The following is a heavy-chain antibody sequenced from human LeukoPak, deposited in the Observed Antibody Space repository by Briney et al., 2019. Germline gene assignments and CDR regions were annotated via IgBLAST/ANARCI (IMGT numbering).Heavy chain of an antibody. Sequence: GGSLRLSCVASGFIFGSYGIHWVRQAPGKGLEWVTFIHFDGSNEYYADFVKGRFTISRDNSKNTVYLQMNSLRAEDTAVYYCAKDGIMHSNGPPEFDPWGQGTLVSVSS. CDR2: IHFDGSNE. D-gene: IGHD3-16*01. CDR3: AKDGIMHSNGPPEFDP. J-gene: IGHJ5*02. CDR1: GFIFGSYG. V-gene: IGHV3-30*02.